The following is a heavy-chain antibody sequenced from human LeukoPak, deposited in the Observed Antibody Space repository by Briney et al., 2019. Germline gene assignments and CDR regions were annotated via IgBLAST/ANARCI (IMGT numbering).Heavy chain of an antibody. CDR3: ARELWIAELLDY. CDR2: INSDGSST. V-gene: IGHV3-74*01. D-gene: IGHD1-26*01. Sequence: GGSLSLSCAASGFIFSRYCMLWVRHAPGKGLVCLSRINSDGSSTSYAISVKGRSTIVRDNAKNTLYLQMNSLRAEDTAVYYCARELWIAELLDYWGQGTLLTVSS. J-gene: IGHJ4*02. CDR1: GFIFSRYC.